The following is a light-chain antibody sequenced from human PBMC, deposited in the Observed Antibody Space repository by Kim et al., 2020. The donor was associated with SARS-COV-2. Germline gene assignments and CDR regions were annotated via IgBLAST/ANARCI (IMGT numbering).Light chain of an antibody. J-gene: IGKJ2*01. CDR1: QSVSTS. V-gene: IGKV1-5*01. Sequence: DLQMTQSPSTLSASVGDRVTITCRASQSVSTSLAWYQQKPGKAPRLLIFDASVLKSGVPSRFSGGASGTEFTLTISSVQPDEFATYYCQQYSSFLYTFGQGTKLEIK. CDR3: QQYSSFLYT. CDR2: DAS.